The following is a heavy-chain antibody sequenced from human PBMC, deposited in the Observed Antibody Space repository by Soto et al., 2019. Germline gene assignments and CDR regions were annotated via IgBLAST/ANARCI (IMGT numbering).Heavy chain of an antibody. CDR3: ARTKGYSYGSEAFEI. V-gene: IGHV3-48*03. D-gene: IGHD5-18*01. CDR2: ISSSGSTI. Sequence: GGSLRLSCAASGFTCSSYEMNWVRQAPGKGLEWVSYISSSGSTIYYADSVKGRFTISRDNAKNSLYLKMNSLRAEDTAVYYCARTKGYSYGSEAFEIWGQGTMVTVSS. CDR1: GFTCSSYE. J-gene: IGHJ3*02.